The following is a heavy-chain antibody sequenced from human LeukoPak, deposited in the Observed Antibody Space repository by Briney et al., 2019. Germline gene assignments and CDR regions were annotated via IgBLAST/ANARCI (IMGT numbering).Heavy chain of an antibody. V-gene: IGHV3-43*02. CDR1: GFSFDDNA. CDR3: AKDNQRGGFQH. CDR2: ISGDGTTT. Sequence: QPGGSLRLSCAASGFSFDDNAMYWVRQAPGKGLEWVSVISGDGTTTYYADSVKGRFNISRDNSKSSLYLQMNSLRSEDSALYYCAKDNQRGGFQHWGQGTLVTVSS. D-gene: IGHD3-16*01. J-gene: IGHJ1*01.